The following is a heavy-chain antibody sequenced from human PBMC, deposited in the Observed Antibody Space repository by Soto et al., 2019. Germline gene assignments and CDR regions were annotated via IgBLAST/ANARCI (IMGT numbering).Heavy chain of an antibody. V-gene: IGHV3-7*01. CDR3: ARGGGRITMVRRVIG. CDR2: IKQDGSEK. D-gene: IGHD3-10*01. J-gene: IGHJ6*04. Sequence: GGSLRLSCAASGFTFSSYWMSWVRQAPGKGLEWVANIKQDGSEKYYVDSVKGRFTISRDNAKNSLYLQMNSLRAEDTAVYYCARGGGRITMVRRVIGWGKGTTVTVSS. CDR1: GFTFSSYW.